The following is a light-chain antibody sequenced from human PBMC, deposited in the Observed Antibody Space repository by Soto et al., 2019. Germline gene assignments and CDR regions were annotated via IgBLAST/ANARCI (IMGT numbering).Light chain of an antibody. CDR3: QHYGSSPLT. Sequence: EIVLTQSPGILSLSPGERATLSCRASQSVSSYVAWYQQQPGQAPRLLIYSASSRATGIPDRFSGSGSGTDFTLTISRLEPEDFAVYYCQHYGSSPLTFGPGTKVDVK. CDR2: SAS. V-gene: IGKV3-20*01. CDR1: QSVSSY. J-gene: IGKJ3*01.